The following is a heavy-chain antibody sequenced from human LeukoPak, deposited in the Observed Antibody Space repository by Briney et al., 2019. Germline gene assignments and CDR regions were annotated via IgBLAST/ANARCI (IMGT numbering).Heavy chain of an antibody. J-gene: IGHJ4*02. Sequence: QTGGSLRLSCAASGFTFSHYGMHWVRQAPGRGLEWVAVMSYDGSNKYYGDSVEGRFTISRDNSKNTLYLQMNSLRADDTAVYYCTKGVLGGTQSVSAGLDHWGQGTLVTVSS. CDR2: MSYDGSNK. D-gene: IGHD3-16*01. V-gene: IGHV3-30*18. CDR1: GFTFSHYG. CDR3: TKGVLGGTQSVSAGLDH.